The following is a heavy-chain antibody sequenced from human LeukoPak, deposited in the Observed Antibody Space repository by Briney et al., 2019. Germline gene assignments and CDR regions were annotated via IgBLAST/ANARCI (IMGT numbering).Heavy chain of an antibody. V-gene: IGHV4-39*01. CDR3: ARQTTGSFQRLYDY. CDR2: IYYSGST. Sequence: KASETLSLTCTVSGGSISSSSYYWGWIRQPPGKGLEWIGSIYYSGSTYYNPSLKSRVTISVDTSKNQFSLKLSSVTAADTAVYYCARQTTGSFQRLYDYWGQGTLVTVSS. CDR1: GGSISSSSYY. J-gene: IGHJ4*02. D-gene: IGHD1-14*01.